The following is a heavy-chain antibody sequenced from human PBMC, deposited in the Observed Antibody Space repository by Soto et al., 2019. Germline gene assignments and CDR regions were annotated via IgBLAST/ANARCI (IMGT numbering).Heavy chain of an antibody. CDR2: IIPIFGTA. CDR3: ARERVGVDTAMVIFDY. CDR1: GGTFSSYA. D-gene: IGHD5-18*01. J-gene: IGHJ4*02. V-gene: IGHV1-69*13. Sequence: ASVKVSCKASGGTFSSYAISWVRQAPGQGLEWMGGIIPIFGTADYAQKFQGRVTITADESTSTAYMELSSLRSEDTAVYYCARERVGVDTAMVIFDYWGQGTLVTVSS.